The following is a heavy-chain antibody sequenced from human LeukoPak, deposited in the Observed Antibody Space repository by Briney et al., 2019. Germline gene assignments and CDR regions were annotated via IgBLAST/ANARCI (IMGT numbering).Heavy chain of an antibody. CDR3: ATSYYDILTGYRPLAY. Sequence: ASVKVSCKAFGYTFTSNYMHWVRQAPGKGLEWMGGFDPENGETIYAQKFQGRVTMTEDTSTDTAYMELSSLRSEDTAVYYCATSYYDILTGYRPLAYWGQGTLVTVSS. J-gene: IGHJ4*02. CDR2: FDPENGET. V-gene: IGHV1-24*01. D-gene: IGHD3-9*01. CDR1: GYTFTSNY.